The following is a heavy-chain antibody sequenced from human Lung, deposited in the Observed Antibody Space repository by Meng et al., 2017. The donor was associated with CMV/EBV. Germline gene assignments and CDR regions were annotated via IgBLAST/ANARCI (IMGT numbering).Heavy chain of an antibody. CDR2: ISGSGGST. CDR3: AKSYYDSSGYYSN. Sequence: GEXXKISCAASGFTFSSYAMSWVRQAPGKGLEWVSAISGSGGSTYYADSVKGRFTTSRDNSKNTLYLQMNSLRAEDTAVYYCAKSYYDSSGYYSNWGQGTLVTVSS. V-gene: IGHV3-23*01. D-gene: IGHD3-22*01. CDR1: GFTFSSYA. J-gene: IGHJ4*02.